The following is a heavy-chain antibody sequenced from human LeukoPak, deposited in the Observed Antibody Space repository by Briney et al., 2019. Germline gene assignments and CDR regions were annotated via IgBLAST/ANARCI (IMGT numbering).Heavy chain of an antibody. V-gene: IGHV3-23*01. CDR1: GFTFSNAW. D-gene: IGHD2-2*01. CDR2: ISGSGIST. Sequence: SGGSLRLSCAASGFTFSNAWMSWVRQAPGKGLEWVSDISGSGISTYYADSVKGRFTISRDNSKNSLYLQMNSLRAEDTAVYYCARGFDIVVVPAAYGDYWGQGTLVTVSS. J-gene: IGHJ4*02. CDR3: ARGFDIVVVPAAYGDY.